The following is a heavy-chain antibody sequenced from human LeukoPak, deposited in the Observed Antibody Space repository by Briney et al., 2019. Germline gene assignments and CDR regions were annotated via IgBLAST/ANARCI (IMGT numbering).Heavy chain of an antibody. Sequence: PSETLSLTCAVSADSFSSHYWTWIRQSPGKGLEWIGYISYIGSPNYNPSLKSRVTISIDTSKNQFSLKLRSVTAADTAVYYCARDLVTVTKGFDIWGQGTMVSVSS. CDR1: ADSFSSHY. J-gene: IGHJ3*02. CDR2: ISYIGSP. V-gene: IGHV4-59*11. D-gene: IGHD4-17*01. CDR3: ARDLVTVTKGFDI.